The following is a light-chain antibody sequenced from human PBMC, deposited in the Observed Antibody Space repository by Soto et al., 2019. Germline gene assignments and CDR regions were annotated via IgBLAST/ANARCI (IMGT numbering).Light chain of an antibody. J-gene: IGLJ3*02. CDR2: EVN. CDR1: SGDVGDYNY. V-gene: IGLV2-8*01. CDR3: SSYAGSNNWV. Sequence: QSVLTQPPSASGSPGQSVTISCTGTSGDVGDYNYVSWYQQHPGKAPKLMIYEVNKRPSGVPDRFSGSKSGNTASLTVSGLQAEDEADYYCSSYAGSNNWVFGGGTKLTVL.